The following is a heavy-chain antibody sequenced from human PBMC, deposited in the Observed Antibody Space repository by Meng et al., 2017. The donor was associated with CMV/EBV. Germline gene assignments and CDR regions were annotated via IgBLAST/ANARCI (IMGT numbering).Heavy chain of an antibody. CDR2: INHSGST. J-gene: IGHJ4*02. CDR3: ARGFY. V-gene: IGHV4-34*01. Sequence: ESLKISCAASGFTFDDYAMHWVRQAPGKGLEWIGEINHSGSTNYNPSLKSRVTISVDTSKNQFSLKLSSVTAADTAVYYCARGFYWGQGTLVTVSS. CDR1: GFTFDDYA.